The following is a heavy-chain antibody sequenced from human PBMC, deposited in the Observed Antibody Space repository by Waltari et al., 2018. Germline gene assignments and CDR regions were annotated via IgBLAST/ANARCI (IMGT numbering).Heavy chain of an antibody. Sequence: QVQLQESGPGLVKPSETLSLTCTVSGGSISSYYWSWIRQPAGKGLEGIGRIYTSGSTNDNPPLKSRVTMSVDTSKNQFSLKLSSVTAADTAVYYCARVDPTVAGTEWVDYWGQGTLVTVSS. CDR1: GGSISSYY. CDR2: IYTSGST. V-gene: IGHV4-4*07. CDR3: ARVDPTVAGTEWVDY. D-gene: IGHD6-19*01. J-gene: IGHJ4*02.